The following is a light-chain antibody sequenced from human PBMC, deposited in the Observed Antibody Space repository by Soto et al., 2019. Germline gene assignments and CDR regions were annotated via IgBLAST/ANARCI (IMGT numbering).Light chain of an antibody. CDR1: QNVGSTS. CDR2: DAS. Sequence: IVLTHSPGTLSLSPWERASLTCRASQNVGSTSLAWYQHKSGQAPRLLIYDASSRATGIPDRFSGSGSGTDFTLTISRLEPGDFAMYYCQEYGSSSWKFGQGTKVDIK. V-gene: IGKV3-20*01. J-gene: IGKJ1*01. CDR3: QEYGSSSWK.